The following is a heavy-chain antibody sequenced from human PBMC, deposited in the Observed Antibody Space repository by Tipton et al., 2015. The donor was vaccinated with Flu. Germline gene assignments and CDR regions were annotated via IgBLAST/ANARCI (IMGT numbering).Heavy chain of an antibody. Sequence: QSGAEVKKPGSSVKVSCKASGGTFSSYAISWVRQAPGQGLEWMGRIIPIFGTANYAQKFQGRVTTTADESTSTAYMELSSLRSEDTAVYYCGRGPDIVVVPAAMGWFDPWGQGTLVTVSS. V-gene: IGHV1-69*15. D-gene: IGHD2-2*01. CDR3: GRGPDIVVVPAAMGWFDP. J-gene: IGHJ5*02. CDR1: GGTFSSYA. CDR2: IIPIFGTA.